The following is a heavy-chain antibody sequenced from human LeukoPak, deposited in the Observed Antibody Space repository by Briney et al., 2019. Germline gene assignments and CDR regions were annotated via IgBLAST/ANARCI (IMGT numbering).Heavy chain of an antibody. Sequence: GASVKVSCKASGGIFGSYAINWVRQAPGQGLEWLGRIIPIFDTQNYAQTFQGRVTISADKSTRTVYMELSSLRSEDTALYYCAKGSRLREAGSYRFWGQGTLVTVSS. V-gene: IGHV1-69*06. CDR1: GGIFGSYA. CDR2: IIPIFDTQ. J-gene: IGHJ4*02. CDR3: AKGSRLREAGSYRF. D-gene: IGHD3-16*02.